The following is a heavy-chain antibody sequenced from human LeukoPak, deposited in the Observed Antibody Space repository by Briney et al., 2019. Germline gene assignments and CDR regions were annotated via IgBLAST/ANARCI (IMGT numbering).Heavy chain of an antibody. Sequence: ASVKVSSKASGYTFTGYYIHWVRQAPGQGLEWMGWMNPNSGDTSYAREFQDRVTMTRDTSLSTAYMELSRLRSDDTAVYFCARRPINCIITNCYVDYWGQGTLVTVSS. CDR2: MNPNSGDT. D-gene: IGHD2-2*01. CDR1: GYTFTGYY. V-gene: IGHV1-2*02. CDR3: ARRPINCIITNCYVDY. J-gene: IGHJ4*02.